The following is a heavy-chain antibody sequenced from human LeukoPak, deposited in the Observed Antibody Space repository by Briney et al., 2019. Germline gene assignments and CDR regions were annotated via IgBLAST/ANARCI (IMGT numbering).Heavy chain of an antibody. CDR1: GFTFGDYA. V-gene: IGHV3-49*04. CDR2: IRSKAYGGTT. CDR3: TTIYCSGGSCYSG. D-gene: IGHD2-15*01. Sequence: GRSLRLSCTASGFTFGDYAMSWVRQAPGKGLEWVGFIRSKAYGGTTEYAASVKGRFTISRDDSKSIAYLQMNSLKTEDTAVYYCTTIYCSGGSCYSGWGQGTLVTVSS. J-gene: IGHJ4*02.